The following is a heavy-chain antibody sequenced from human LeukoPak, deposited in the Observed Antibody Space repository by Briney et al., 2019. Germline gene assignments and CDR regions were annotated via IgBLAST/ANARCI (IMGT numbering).Heavy chain of an antibody. CDR3: ARERGHLDY. D-gene: IGHD6-25*01. V-gene: IGHV3-66*01. CDR2: IYSGGST. CDR1: GFTFSSYA. Sequence: AGGSLRLSCAASGFTFSSYAMSWVRQAPGKGLEWVSVIYSGGSTYYADSVKGRFTISRDNSKNTLYLQMNSLRAEDTAVYYCARERGHLDYWGQGTLVTVSS. J-gene: IGHJ4*02.